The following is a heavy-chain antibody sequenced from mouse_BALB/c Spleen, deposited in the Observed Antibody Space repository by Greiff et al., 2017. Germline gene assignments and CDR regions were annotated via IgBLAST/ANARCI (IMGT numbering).Heavy chain of an antibody. CDR1: GYAFTNYL. Sequence: VQLQQSGAELVRPGTSVKVSCKASGYAFTNYLIEWVKQRPGQGLEWIGVINPGSGGTNYNEKFKGKATLTADKSSSTAYMQLSSLTSDDSAVYYCTRSYYYGPDYWGQGTTLTVSS. CDR3: TRSYYYGPDY. CDR2: INPGSGGT. J-gene: IGHJ2*01. D-gene: IGHD1-1*01. V-gene: IGHV1-54*01.